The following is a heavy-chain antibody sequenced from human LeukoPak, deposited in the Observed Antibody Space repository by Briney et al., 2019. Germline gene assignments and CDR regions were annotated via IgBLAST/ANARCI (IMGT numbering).Heavy chain of an antibody. CDR1: GFTFSSYG. CDR3: AKDKDNWNYAVWFDP. CDR2: ISGSGGST. Sequence: PGGTLRLSCAASGFTFSSYGMSWVRQAPGKGLEWVSAISGSGGSTYYADSVKGRFTISRDNSKNTLYLQMNSLRAEDTAVYYCAKDKDNWNYAVWFDPWGQGTLVTVSS. J-gene: IGHJ5*02. V-gene: IGHV3-23*01. D-gene: IGHD1-7*01.